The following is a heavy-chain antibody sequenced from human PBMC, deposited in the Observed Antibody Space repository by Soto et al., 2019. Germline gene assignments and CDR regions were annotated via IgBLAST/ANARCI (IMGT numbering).Heavy chain of an antibody. CDR1: GFTFRSYG. D-gene: IGHD5-18*01. CDR2: IGGSGGST. Sequence: PGGSLRLACAASGFTFRSYGMTWVRQAPGKGLEWVAGIGGSGGSTFYADSVRGRFTISRDNSKNTLYLQMNSLRVEDTAVYYCAWSRGYRYGYINYWGQGTLVTVSS. J-gene: IGHJ4*02. V-gene: IGHV3-23*01. CDR3: AWSRGYRYGYINY.